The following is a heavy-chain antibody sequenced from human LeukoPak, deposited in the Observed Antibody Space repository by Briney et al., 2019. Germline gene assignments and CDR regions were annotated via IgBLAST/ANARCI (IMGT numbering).Heavy chain of an antibody. CDR2: INHSGST. J-gene: IGHJ4*02. CDR3: ARANSSGWAYYFDY. CDR1: GGSFSNYY. V-gene: IGHV4-34*01. Sequence: PSETLSLTCAVYGGSFSNYYWTWIRQPPGKGLEWIGEINHSGSTNYNPSLKSRLTISQDTSKNQVSLKLSSVTAADTAVYHCARANSSGWAYYFDYWGQGTLVTVSS. D-gene: IGHD6-19*01.